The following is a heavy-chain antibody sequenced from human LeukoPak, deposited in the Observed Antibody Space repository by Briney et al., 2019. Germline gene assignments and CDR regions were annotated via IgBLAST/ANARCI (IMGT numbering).Heavy chain of an antibody. V-gene: IGHV3-23*01. CDR2: VCGSGGST. D-gene: IGHD2-15*01. J-gene: IGHJ4*02. CDR3: AKGSGGSCFSPLDY. CDR1: GFTFSGYA. Sequence: PGGSLRLSCAASGFTFSGYAMSWVRQAPGKGLEWVSAVCGSGGSTYYADSVKGRFTISRDNSKNMLYLQMNSLRAEDTAVYYCAKGSGGSCFSPLDYWGRRTLVTASS.